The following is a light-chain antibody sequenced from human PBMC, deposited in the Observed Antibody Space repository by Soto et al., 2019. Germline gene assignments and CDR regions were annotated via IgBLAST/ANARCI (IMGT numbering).Light chain of an antibody. CDR1: QSVSSS. V-gene: IGKV1-5*03. Sequence: TQSPGTLSLSPGERATLSCRASQSVSSSYLAWYQQKPGKAPKLLIYEASSLETGVPSRFSGSGSGTEFTLTISSLQPDDFATYYCQQYNRYWTFGQGTKVEIK. CDR3: QQYNRYWT. J-gene: IGKJ1*01. CDR2: EAS.